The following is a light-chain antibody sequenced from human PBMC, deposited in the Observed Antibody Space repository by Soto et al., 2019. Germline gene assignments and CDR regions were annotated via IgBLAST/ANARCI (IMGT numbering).Light chain of an antibody. V-gene: IGKV3-15*01. CDR2: GAS. Sequence: EIVMTQSPATLSVSPGERATLSCRASQSVSNSLAWYQRKPGQAPRLLIYGASTRATGIPATFSGSGSGTEFPLPISSLQSEDFVVYYCQQYSNWPYTFGQGTKLDI. CDR1: QSVSNS. CDR3: QQYSNWPYT. J-gene: IGKJ2*01.